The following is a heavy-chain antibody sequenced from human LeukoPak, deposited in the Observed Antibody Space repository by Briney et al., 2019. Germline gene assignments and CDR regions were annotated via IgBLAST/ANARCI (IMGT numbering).Heavy chain of an antibody. Sequence: PGGSLRLSCAASGFTVSSNYMSWVRQAPGKGLEWVSVIYRGGSTYYADSVKGRFTIPRDNSNNTLFLQMNSLRAEDTAVYYCARDPGGCGGDCYSAFDIWGQGTMVTVSS. J-gene: IGHJ3*02. V-gene: IGHV3-66*01. D-gene: IGHD2-21*02. CDR3: ARDPGGCGGDCYSAFDI. CDR1: GFTVSSNY. CDR2: IYRGGST.